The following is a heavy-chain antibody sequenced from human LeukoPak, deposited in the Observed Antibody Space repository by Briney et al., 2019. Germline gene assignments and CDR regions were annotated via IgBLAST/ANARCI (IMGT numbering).Heavy chain of an antibody. D-gene: IGHD3-3*01. J-gene: IGHJ6*04. V-gene: IGHV3-48*01. CDR2: ISGSSGTI. Sequence: GGSLSLSCAASGFTFRSHSMIWVRQAPGKGLEWISYISGSSGTIYYADSVKGRFIISRDNDKSSLYLQMNSLGVEDTAVYFCTRVEKGFWSGFKMDVWGKGTTVAVSS. CDR3: TRVEKGFWSGFKMDV. CDR1: GFTFRSHS.